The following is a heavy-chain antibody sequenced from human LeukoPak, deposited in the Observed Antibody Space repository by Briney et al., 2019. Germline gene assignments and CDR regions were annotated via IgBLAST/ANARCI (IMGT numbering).Heavy chain of an antibody. D-gene: IGHD3-10*01. J-gene: IGHJ6*02. Sequence: GGSLRLSCAASGLTFSSYAMSWVRQAPGKGLEWVSAISGSGGSTYYADSVKGRFTISRDNSKNTLYLQMNSLRAEDTAVYYCANGVLVYGPGKDVWGQGTTVTVSS. CDR1: GLTFSSYA. CDR2: ISGSGGST. CDR3: ANGVLVYGPGKDV. V-gene: IGHV3-23*01.